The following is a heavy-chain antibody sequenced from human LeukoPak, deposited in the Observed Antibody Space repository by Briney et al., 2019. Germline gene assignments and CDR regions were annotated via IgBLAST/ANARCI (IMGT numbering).Heavy chain of an antibody. D-gene: IGHD6-13*01. CDR1: GFTFSSYA. CDR3: AKYSGFSTIRYYFDY. V-gene: IGHV3-23*01. Sequence: GGSLRLSCAASGFTFSSYAMSWVRQAPGKGLEWVSVISGSGGTTYYADSVKGRFTISRDNSKNTLYLQMNSLRAEDTAVYYCAKYSGFSTIRYYFDYWGQGTLVTVSS. CDR2: ISGSGGTT. J-gene: IGHJ4*02.